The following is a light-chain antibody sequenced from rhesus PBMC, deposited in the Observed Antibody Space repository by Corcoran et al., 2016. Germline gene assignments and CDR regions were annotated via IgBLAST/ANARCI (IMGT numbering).Light chain of an antibody. V-gene: IGKV1-38*01. CDR1: QGISSY. CDR2: DAS. J-gene: IGKJ3*01. Sequence: DIQLTQSPSSLSASVGDRVTITCRASQGISSYLAWYQQKSGKAPKLLIFDASSLQSGVTSRLSGSGTGIEFTLTISRLQPEDFATYYCQQRNTFPFTFGPGTKLDIK. CDR3: QQRNTFPFT.